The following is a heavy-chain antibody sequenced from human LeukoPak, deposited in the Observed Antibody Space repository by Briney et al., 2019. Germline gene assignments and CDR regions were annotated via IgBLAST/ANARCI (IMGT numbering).Heavy chain of an antibody. CDR1: GDSISSTYF. CDR2: INHNGNT. J-gene: IGHJ4*02. D-gene: IGHD2-15*01. CDR3: ARLGYCSGGSCHHDY. V-gene: IGHV4-38-2*02. Sequence: SETLSLTCTASGDSISSTYFWAWIRQPPGTGLEWIATINHNGNTYYNPFLKSRVTISVDRSRNQFSLKLTSVTAADTAVYYCARLGYCSGGSCHHDYWGQGTLVTVS.